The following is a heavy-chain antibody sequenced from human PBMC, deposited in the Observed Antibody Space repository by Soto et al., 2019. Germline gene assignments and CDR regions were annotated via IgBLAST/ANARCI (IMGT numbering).Heavy chain of an antibody. Sequence: ASVKVSCKASRGTFSSYAIRWVRQAPGQGLEWMGGIIPIFGTANYAQKFQGRVTITADESTSTAYMELSSLRSEDTAVYYCARVESGNRAFDIWGQGTMVTVSS. CDR1: RGTFSSYA. D-gene: IGHD2-15*01. CDR2: IIPIFGTA. J-gene: IGHJ3*02. V-gene: IGHV1-69*13. CDR3: ARVESGNRAFDI.